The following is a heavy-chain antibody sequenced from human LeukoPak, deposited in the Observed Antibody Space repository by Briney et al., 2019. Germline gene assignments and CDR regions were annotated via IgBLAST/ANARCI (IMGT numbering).Heavy chain of an antibody. Sequence: SETLSLTCAVYGGSFSGYYWSWIRQPPGKGLEWIGEINHSGSTNYNPSLKSRVTISVDTSKNQFSLKLSSVTAAHTAVYYCARLIRGLAARPVVYYYYYIDVWGKGTTVTVSS. J-gene: IGHJ6*03. V-gene: IGHV4-34*01. CDR2: INHSGST. D-gene: IGHD6-6*01. CDR1: GGSFSGYY. CDR3: ARLIRGLAARPVVYYYYYIDV.